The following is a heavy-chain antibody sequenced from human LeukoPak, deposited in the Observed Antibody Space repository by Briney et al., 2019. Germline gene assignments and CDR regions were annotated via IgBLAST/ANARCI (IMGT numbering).Heavy chain of an antibody. D-gene: IGHD3-22*01. CDR2: ISACNGNT. Sequence: ASVKVSCKASGYTFTSYGISWVRQAPGQGLEWMGWISACNGNTNYAQKLQGRVTMTTDTSTSTAYMELRSLRSDDTAVYYCARTPSYYYDSSGYYVDYWGQGILVTVSS. V-gene: IGHV1-18*01. J-gene: IGHJ4*02. CDR3: ARTPSYYYDSSGYYVDY. CDR1: GYTFTSYG.